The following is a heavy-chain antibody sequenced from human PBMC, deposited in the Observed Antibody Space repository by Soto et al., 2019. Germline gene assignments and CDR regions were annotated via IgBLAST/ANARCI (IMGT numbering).Heavy chain of an antibody. J-gene: IGHJ6*03. CDR3: ARGNFWSGYDPSYYYYMDV. Sequence: QVQLQQWGAGLLKPSETLSLTCAVSGGSFTGYFWNWIRQTPGKGLEWIGEINQSGSTTYNPSLKSRVTISVDRSKNQFSLGLNSVTAADTAVYYWARGNFWSGYDPSYYYYMDVWGKGTAVTVSS. CDR2: INQSGST. V-gene: IGHV4-34*02. D-gene: IGHD3-3*01. CDR1: GGSFTGYF.